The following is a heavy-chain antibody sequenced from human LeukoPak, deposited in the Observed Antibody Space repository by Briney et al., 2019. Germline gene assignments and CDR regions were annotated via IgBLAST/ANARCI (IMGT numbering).Heavy chain of an antibody. CDR1: GGSISSYY. CDR2: IYYSGST. J-gene: IGHJ4*02. CDR3: ARTTAARSFDY. Sequence: SETLSLTCTVSGGSISSYYWSWIRQPPGKGPEWIGYIYYSGSTNYNPSLKSRVTISVDTSKNQFSLKLSSVTAADTAVYYCARTTAARSFDYWGQGTLVTVSS. D-gene: IGHD6-6*01. V-gene: IGHV4-59*01.